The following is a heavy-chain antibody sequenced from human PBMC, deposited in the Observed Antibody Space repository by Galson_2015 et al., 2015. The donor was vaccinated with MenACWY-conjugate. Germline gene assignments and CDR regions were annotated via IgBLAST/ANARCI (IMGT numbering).Heavy chain of an antibody. V-gene: IGHV3-23*01. CDR3: SRPVFSGWNYYFDS. Sequence: SLRLSCAASGFTFSSYAMSWVRQAPGKGLEWVSVIGVSGHSTYYADSVKGRFTISRHNSKNTLYVQMNSLRAEDTAVYYCSRPVFSGWNYYFDSWGREPWSPSPQ. D-gene: IGHD6-19*01. CDR1: GFTFSSYA. J-gene: IGHJ4*02. CDR2: IGVSGHST.